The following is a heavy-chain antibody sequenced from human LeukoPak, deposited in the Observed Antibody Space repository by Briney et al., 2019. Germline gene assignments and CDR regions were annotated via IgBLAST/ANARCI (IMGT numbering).Heavy chain of an antibody. V-gene: IGHV3-48*03. J-gene: IGHJ4*02. CDR1: GFTFSNYE. CDR3: ARDFYYGSGRFDY. D-gene: IGHD3-10*01. CDR2: ISSGGSTI. Sequence: PGGSLRLSCAASGFTFSNYEMNWVRQAPGKGLEWVSYISSGGSTIYYADSVKGRFTISRDNAKSSLYLQMNSLRAEDTAIYYCARDFYYGSGRFDYWGQGTLVTVSS.